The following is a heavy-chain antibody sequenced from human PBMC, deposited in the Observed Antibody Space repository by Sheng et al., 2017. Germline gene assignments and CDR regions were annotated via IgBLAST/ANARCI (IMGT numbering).Heavy chain of an antibody. CDR1: GGSFSGYY. D-gene: IGHD2-15*01. CDR3: ARRSRRRIGAFDI. Sequence: QVQLQQWGAGLLKPSETLSLTCAVYGGSFSGYYWSWIRQPPGKGLEWIGEINHSGSTNYNPSLKSRVTISVDTSKNQFSLKLSSVTAADTAVYYCARRSRRRIGAFDIWGQRENGHRLF. J-gene: IGHJ3*02. V-gene: IGHV4-34*01. CDR2: INHSGST.